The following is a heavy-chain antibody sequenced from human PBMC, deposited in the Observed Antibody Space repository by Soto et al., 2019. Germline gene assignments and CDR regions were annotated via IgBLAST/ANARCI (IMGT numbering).Heavy chain of an antibody. Sequence: SETLSLTCSVSGDFISNTTYYWGWVRQAPGKGLEWIGYIHYFGSTKYNPSLESRVVISVDTSKNQFSLKVPSVTAADTAIYFCARGGSYVGFDSWGQGARVTVSS. CDR1: GDFISNTTYY. CDR3: ARGGSYVGFDS. CDR2: IHYFGST. V-gene: IGHV4-61*05. J-gene: IGHJ4*02. D-gene: IGHD1-26*01.